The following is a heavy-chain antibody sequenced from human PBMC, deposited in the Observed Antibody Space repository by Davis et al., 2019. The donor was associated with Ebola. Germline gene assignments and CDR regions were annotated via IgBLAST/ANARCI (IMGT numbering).Heavy chain of an antibody. D-gene: IGHD3-10*01. CDR1: GGSISSYY. J-gene: IGHJ6*02. CDR3: ARDGYYYGSGSYYRIHMDV. Sequence: SETLSLTCTVSGGSISSYYWSWIRQPPGKGLEWIGYIYYSGSTNYNPSLKSRVTISVDTSKNQFSLKLSSVTAADTAVYYCARDGYYYGSGSYYRIHMDVWGQGTTVTVSS. V-gene: IGHV4-59*01. CDR2: IYYSGST.